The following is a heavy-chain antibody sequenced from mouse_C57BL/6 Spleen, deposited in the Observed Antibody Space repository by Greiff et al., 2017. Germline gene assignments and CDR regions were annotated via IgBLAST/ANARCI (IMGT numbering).Heavy chain of an antibody. CDR2: IYPGDGDT. J-gene: IGHJ3*01. V-gene: IGHV1-82*01. Sequence: VQLQQSGPELVKPGASVKISCKASGYAFSSSWMNWVKQRPGKGLEWIGRIYPGDGDTNYNGKFKGKATLTADKSSSTAYMQLSSLTSEDSAVYFCARNGVDDYLWFAYWGQGTLVTVSA. CDR3: ARNGVDDYLWFAY. D-gene: IGHD2-4*01. CDR1: GYAFSSSW.